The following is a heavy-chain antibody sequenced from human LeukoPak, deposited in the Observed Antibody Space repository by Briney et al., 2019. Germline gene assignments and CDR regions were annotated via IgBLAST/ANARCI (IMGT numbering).Heavy chain of an antibody. V-gene: IGHV3-21*01. J-gene: IGHJ4*02. D-gene: IGHD3-22*01. CDR2: ISSSSSYI. CDR3: ARDLDFYDSSGFDY. Sequence: GGSLRLSCAASGFTFSSYSMNWVRQAPGKGLEWVSSISSSSSYIYYADSVKGRFTISRDNAKNSLYLQMNSLRAEDTAVYYCARDLDFYDSSGFDYWGQGTLVTVSS. CDR1: GFTFSSYS.